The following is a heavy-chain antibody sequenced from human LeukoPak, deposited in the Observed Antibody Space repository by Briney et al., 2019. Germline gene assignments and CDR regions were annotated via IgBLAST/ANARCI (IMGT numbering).Heavy chain of an antibody. D-gene: IGHD2-2*01. CDR2: INSDGSST. Sequence: GGSLRLSCVASGFTFSSFWMHWVRQAPGKGLVWVSRINSDGSSTRYADSIKGRFTISRDNAKNSLYLQMNSLRAEDTAVYYCARDQPSYCSSTSCPMHYYYMDVWGKGTTVTVSS. J-gene: IGHJ6*03. V-gene: IGHV3-74*01. CDR3: ARDQPSYCSSTSCPMHYYYMDV. CDR1: GFTFSSFW.